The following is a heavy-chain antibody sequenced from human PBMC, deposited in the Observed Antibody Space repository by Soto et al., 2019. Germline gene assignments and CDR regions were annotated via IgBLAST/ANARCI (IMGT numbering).Heavy chain of an antibody. Sequence: HPGGSLRLSCAASGFTFRGYDMNWVRQAPGKGLEWVADISYDGTPNYYADAVKGRFTISRDNSKNTLYLQMNNLTAEDTAVYYCANDFPCGGAIVISGFDIWGRGTMVTVSS. CDR2: ISYDGTPN. V-gene: IGHV3-30*18. J-gene: IGHJ3*02. D-gene: IGHD3-16*02. CDR3: ANDFPCGGAIVISGFDI. CDR1: GFTFRGYD.